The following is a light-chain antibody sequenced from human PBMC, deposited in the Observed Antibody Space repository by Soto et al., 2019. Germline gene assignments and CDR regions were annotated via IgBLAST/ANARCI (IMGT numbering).Light chain of an antibody. Sequence: EIVLTQSPGTLSLSPGERATLSCRASQSVSSCYLAWYQQKPGHAPRLLISGASSRATGIPDRFSGSGSGTDFTLSISRLEPEDFAVYYCQQYGSSPRLTFGQGTRLEIK. J-gene: IGKJ5*01. V-gene: IGKV3-20*01. CDR3: QQYGSSPRLT. CDR1: QSVSSCY. CDR2: GAS.